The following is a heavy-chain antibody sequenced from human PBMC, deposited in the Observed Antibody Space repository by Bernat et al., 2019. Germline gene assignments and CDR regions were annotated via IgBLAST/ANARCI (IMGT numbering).Heavy chain of an antibody. CDR2: INPIGGIT. CDR1: GYTFTSYY. J-gene: IGHJ4*02. CDR3: ARDYFGSGSYAANFFDS. Sequence: QGQLVQSGSEVKRPGASVKVSCKASGYTFTSYYIHWVRQAPGQGLEWMGIINPIGGITAYAQRFQGRVTVTRDTSTATVYMELSSLRSEDTAIYFCARDYFGSGSYAANFFDSWGKGTLVTVSS. V-gene: IGHV1-46*03. D-gene: IGHD3-10*01.